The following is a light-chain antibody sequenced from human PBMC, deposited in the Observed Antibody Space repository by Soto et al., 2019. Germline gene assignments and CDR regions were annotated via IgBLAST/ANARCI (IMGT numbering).Light chain of an antibody. Sequence: EIVLTQSPGTLSLSPGERATLSCRASQSVSSSYLTWYQQKPGQAPRLLIYGASTRPTGIPDRFSGSGSGTDFTLTISRLEPEDFAVYYCQQYGSPPSLTFGGGTKVEIK. CDR2: GAS. J-gene: IGKJ4*01. V-gene: IGKV3-20*01. CDR3: QQYGSPPSLT. CDR1: QSVSSSY.